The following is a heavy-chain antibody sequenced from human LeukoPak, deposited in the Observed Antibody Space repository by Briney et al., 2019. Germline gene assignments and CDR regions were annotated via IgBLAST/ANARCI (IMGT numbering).Heavy chain of an antibody. J-gene: IGHJ3*02. Sequence: SETLSLTCAVSGGSISSSNWWSWVRQPPGKGLEWIGEIYHSGSTNYNPSLKSRVTISVDKSKNQFSLKLSSVTAADTAVYYCARHRGYDILTGFGLWAFDIWGQGTMVTVSS. CDR1: GGSISSSNW. CDR2: IYHSGST. D-gene: IGHD3-9*01. V-gene: IGHV4-4*02. CDR3: ARHRGYDILTGFGLWAFDI.